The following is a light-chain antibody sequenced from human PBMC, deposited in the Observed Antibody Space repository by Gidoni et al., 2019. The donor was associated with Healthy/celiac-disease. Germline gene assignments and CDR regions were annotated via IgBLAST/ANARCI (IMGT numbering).Light chain of an antibody. CDR2: GKN. V-gene: IGLV3-19*01. J-gene: IGLJ2*01. CDR1: SLRSYY. CDR3: NSRDSSGNPVV. Sequence: SSELTQDPAVSVAFGQTVRITCQGDSLRSYYASWYQQKPGQAPVLVIYGKNNRPSGIPDRFSGPSSGNTASLTITGAQAEDEADYYCNSRDSSGNPVVFGGGTKLTVL.